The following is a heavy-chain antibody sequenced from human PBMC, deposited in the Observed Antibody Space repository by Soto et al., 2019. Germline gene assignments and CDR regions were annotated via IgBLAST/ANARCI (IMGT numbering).Heavy chain of an antibody. Sequence: EVQLVESGGGLVQPGGSLRLSCAATGFIFSSYWMSWVRQAPGKGLEWVANIKQDGSEKYYVDSAKGRFTISRDNAKNSLHLQMNSLRAEDTAVYYCARGFNSALDIWGPGKMVTVSS. CDR3: ARGFNSALDI. J-gene: IGHJ3*02. V-gene: IGHV3-7*01. CDR1: GFIFSSYW. CDR2: IKQDGSEK.